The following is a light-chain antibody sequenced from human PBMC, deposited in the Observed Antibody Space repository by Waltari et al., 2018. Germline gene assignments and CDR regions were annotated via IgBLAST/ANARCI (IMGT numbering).Light chain of an antibody. J-gene: IGLJ3*02. CDR2: DVT. V-gene: IGLV2-14*03. CDR3: SSFTSSSTWV. CDR1: TSDVGGYNS. Sequence: SALTQPASVSESPGQSITLPCTGTTSDVGGYNSVSWYQQHPGKAPKLMIYDVTNRPSGVSNRFSGSKSGNTASLTISGLQAEDEADYYCSSFTSSSTWVFGGGTKLTVL.